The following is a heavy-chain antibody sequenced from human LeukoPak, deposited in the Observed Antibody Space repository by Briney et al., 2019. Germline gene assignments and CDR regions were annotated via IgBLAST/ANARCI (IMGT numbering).Heavy chain of an antibody. D-gene: IGHD1-26*01. CDR3: AREDVTSDDDAFDI. CDR2: IYHSGST. J-gene: IGHJ3*02. V-gene: IGHV4-59*01. CDR1: GGSISTYY. Sequence: SETLSLTCSVSGGSISTYYWSWLRQPPGKELEWIGYIYHSGSTSYNPSLKSRVTISVDTSKNQFSLKVSSVTAADTGVYYCAREDVTSDDDAFDIWGQGTMVTVSS.